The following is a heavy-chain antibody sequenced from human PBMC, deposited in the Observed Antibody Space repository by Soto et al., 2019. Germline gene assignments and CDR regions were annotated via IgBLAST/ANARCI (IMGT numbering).Heavy chain of an antibody. D-gene: IGHD2-15*01. CDR2: ISYDGSNK. V-gene: IGHV3-30*18. Sequence: VAVISYDGSNKYYADSVKGRFTISRDNSKNTLYLQMNSLRAEDTAVYYCAKDLRYCSGGSCYRAEYFQHWGQGTLVTVSS. J-gene: IGHJ1*01. CDR3: AKDLRYCSGGSCYRAEYFQH.